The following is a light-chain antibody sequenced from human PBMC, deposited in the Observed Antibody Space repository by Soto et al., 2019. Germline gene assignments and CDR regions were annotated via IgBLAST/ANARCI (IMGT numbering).Light chain of an antibody. Sequence: QSVLTQPPSASGTPGQRVTISCSGSTSNLGSNFVYWYQQVPGAAPKLLISRNDQRPSGVPDRFSGSKSGTSASLAISGLRSEDEADYYCSSYTSSSTPVVFGGGTKLTVL. CDR1: TSNLGSNF. CDR2: RND. J-gene: IGLJ2*01. CDR3: SSYTSSSTPVV. V-gene: IGLV1-47*01.